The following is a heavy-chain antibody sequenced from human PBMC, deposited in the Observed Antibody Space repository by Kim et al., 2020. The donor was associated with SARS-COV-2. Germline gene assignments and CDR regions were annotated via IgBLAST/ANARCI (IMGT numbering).Heavy chain of an antibody. CDR2: INHSAST. V-gene: IGHV4-34*01. CDR1: GGSFSGYY. D-gene: IGHD3-3*01. CDR3: ARGTREWLTYYYYYYMDV. Sequence: SETLSLTCAVYGGSFSGYYWSWIRQPPGKGLEWIGEINHSASTNYNPSLKSRVTISVDTSKNQFSLKLSSVTAADTAVYYCARGTREWLTYYYYYYMDVWGKGTKVTV. J-gene: IGHJ6*03.